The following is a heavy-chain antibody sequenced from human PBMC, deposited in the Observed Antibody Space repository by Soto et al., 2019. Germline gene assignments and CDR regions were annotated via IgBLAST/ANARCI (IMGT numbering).Heavy chain of an antibody. CDR3: TSGSYGPEYYYYGMDV. V-gene: IGHV4-4*02. CDR2: ISQSGRT. CDR1: GGSISRSDW. Sequence: SETLSLTCVVSGGSISRSDWWSWLRQSPETGLEWIGEISQSGRTNYNPSLKSRVTISVDKSKNQFSLKLTSMTAADTAVYYCTSGSYGPEYYYYGMDVWGQGTTVTVSS. J-gene: IGHJ6*02. D-gene: IGHD5-18*01.